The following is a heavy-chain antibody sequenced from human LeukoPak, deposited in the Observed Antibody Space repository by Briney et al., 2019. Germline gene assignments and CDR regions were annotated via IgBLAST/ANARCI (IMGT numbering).Heavy chain of an antibody. CDR1: GFIVSNNY. CDR2: IYSGGST. V-gene: IGHV3-53*01. J-gene: IGHJ4*02. Sequence: GGSLRLSCAPSGFIVSNNYMTWVRQAPGKGLEWVSVIYSGGSTYYADSVKGRFTISRDNSKNTLYLQMNSLRAEDTAVYYCARGRPHGNDYWGQGTLVTVSS. CDR3: ARGRPHGNDY. D-gene: IGHD4-23*01.